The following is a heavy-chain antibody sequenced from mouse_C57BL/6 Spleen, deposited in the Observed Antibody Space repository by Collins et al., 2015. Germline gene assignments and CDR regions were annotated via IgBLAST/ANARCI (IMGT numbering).Heavy chain of an antibody. CDR1: GYTFTDYS. V-gene: IGHV9-2-1*01. Sequence: QIQLVQSGPELKKPGETVKISCKASGYTFTDYSMHWVKQAPGKGLKWMGWINTETGEPTYADDFKGRFAFSLETSASTAYLQINNLKNEDTATYFCAKRIHYYGPIDYWGQGTTLTVSS. CDR2: INTETGEP. J-gene: IGHJ2*01. CDR3: AKRIHYYGPIDY. D-gene: IGHD1-2*01.